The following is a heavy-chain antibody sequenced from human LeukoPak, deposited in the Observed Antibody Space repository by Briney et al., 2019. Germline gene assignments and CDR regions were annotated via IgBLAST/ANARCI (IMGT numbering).Heavy chain of an antibody. J-gene: IGHJ4*02. CDR1: GGSISSYY. D-gene: IGHD5-12*01. CDR2: IYYSEST. Sequence: SETLSLTCTVSGGSISSYYWSWIRQPPGKGLEWIGYIYYSESTNYNPSLKSRVTISVDTSKNQFSLKLSSVTAADTAVYYCARWSGYDYFDYWGQGTLVTVSS. CDR3: ARWSGYDYFDY. V-gene: IGHV4-59*01.